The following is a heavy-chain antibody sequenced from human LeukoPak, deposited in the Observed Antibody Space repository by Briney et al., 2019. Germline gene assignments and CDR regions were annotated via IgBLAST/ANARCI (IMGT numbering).Heavy chain of an antibody. D-gene: IGHD5-12*01. CDR3: ARDTRVDIVPTIGGGFDY. CDR2: ISSSGSTI. J-gene: IGHJ4*02. V-gene: IGHV3-48*03. CDR1: GFTFSSYE. Sequence: PGGSLRLSCAASGFTFSSYEMNWVRQAPGKGLEWVSYISSSGSTIYYADSVKGRFTISRDNAKNSLYLQMNSLRAEDTAVYYCARDTRVDIVPTIGGGFDYWGQGTLVTVSS.